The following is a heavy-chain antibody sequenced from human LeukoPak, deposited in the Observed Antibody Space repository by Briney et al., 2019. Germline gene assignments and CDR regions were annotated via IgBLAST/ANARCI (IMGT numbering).Heavy chain of an antibody. CDR2: VSAEGDRR. V-gene: IGHV3-30*04. D-gene: IGHD2-15*01. CDR1: GFTFSNYA. Sequence: GGSLRLSCAASGFTFSNYAMNWVRRAPGKGLEWITFVSAEGDRRYYADSVKGRFTISRDDSKNTLYLQENSLRPEDSALYYCVLDLSCHYSFDHGGQGALVTVSS. J-gene: IGHJ4*02. CDR3: VLDLSCHYSFDH.